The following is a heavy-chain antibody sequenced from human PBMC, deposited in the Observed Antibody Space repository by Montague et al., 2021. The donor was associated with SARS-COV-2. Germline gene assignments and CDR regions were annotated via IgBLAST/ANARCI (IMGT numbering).Heavy chain of an antibody. J-gene: IGHJ3*02. D-gene: IGHD4-23*01. CDR1: GGPISSYY. CDR3: ARWGLYGGNPGDGAFDI. CDR2: IYYSGST. V-gene: IGHV4-59*01. Sequence: SETLSLTCTVSGGPISSYYWSWIRQPPGKGLEWIGYIYYSGSTNXNPSLKSRVTISVDTSKNQFSLKLSSVTAADTAVYYCARWGLYGGNPGDGAFDIWGQGTMVTVSS.